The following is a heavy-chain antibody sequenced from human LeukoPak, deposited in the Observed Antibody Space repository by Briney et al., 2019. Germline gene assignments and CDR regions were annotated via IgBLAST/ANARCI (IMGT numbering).Heavy chain of an antibody. CDR3: ARIPSGVYFDWLQSYFDY. D-gene: IGHD3-9*01. J-gene: IGHJ4*02. Sequence: SETLSLTCTVSGGSISSSSYYWGWIRQPPGKGLQWIGSIYHSGSTYYNPSLKSRVTISVDTSKNQFSLKLSSVTAADTAVYYCARIPSGVYFDWLQSYFDYWGQGTLVTVSS. CDR2: IYHSGST. V-gene: IGHV4-39*07. CDR1: GGSISSSSYY.